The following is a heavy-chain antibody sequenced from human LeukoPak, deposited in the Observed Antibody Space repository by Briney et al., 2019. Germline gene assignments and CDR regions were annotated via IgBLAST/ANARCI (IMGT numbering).Heavy chain of an antibody. D-gene: IGHD5-24*01. V-gene: IGHV3-23*01. J-gene: IGHJ1*01. Sequence: GGSLRLSCAASGFTFSSYGMSWVRQAPGKGLEWVSAISGSGGSTYYADSVKGRFTISRDNSKNTLYLQMNSLRAEDTAVYYCAKAEMATAYTAGAEYFQYWGQGTLVTVSS. CDR1: GFTFSSYG. CDR3: AKAEMATAYTAGAEYFQY. CDR2: ISGSGGST.